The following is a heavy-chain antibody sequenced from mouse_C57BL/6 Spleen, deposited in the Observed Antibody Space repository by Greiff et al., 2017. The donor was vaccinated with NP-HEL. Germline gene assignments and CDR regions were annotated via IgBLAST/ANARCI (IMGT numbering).Heavy chain of an antibody. CDR3: ARKLGRDYFDY. J-gene: IGHJ2*01. V-gene: IGHV1-26*01. CDR2: INPNNGGT. CDR1: GYTFTDYY. D-gene: IGHD4-1*01. Sequence: VQLQQSGPALVKPGASVKISCKASGYTFTDYYMNWVKQSHGKSLEWIGDINPNNGGTSYNQKFKGKATLTVDKSSSTAYMELRSLTSEDSAVYYCARKLGRDYFDYWGQGTTLTVSS.